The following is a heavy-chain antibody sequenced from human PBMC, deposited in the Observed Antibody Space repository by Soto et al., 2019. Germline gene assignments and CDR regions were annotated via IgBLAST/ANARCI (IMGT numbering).Heavy chain of an antibody. CDR2: ISAYNGDT. CDR1: GFTFTTYG. J-gene: IGHJ5*02. Sequence: ASVKVSCKASGFTFTTYGITWVRQAPGQGLEWMGWISAYNGDTNYAQKFQGRVTMTTDTSTSTAYMELRSLRSDDTAVYYCARDSSYYGSGTYTVDPWGQGTMVTVYS. V-gene: IGHV1-18*04. D-gene: IGHD3-10*01. CDR3: ARDSSYYGSGTYTVDP.